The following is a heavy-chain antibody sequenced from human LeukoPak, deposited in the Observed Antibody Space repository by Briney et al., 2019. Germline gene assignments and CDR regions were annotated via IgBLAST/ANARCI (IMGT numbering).Heavy chain of an antibody. CDR3: ATHIVVVTAIPYAFDI. CDR1: GYSFTSYW. V-gene: IGHV5-51*01. Sequence: GESLKISCKGSGYSFTSYWIGWVRQMPGKGLEWMGIIYPGDSDTRYSPSFQGQVTISADKSISTAYLQWSSLKASDTAMHYCATHIVVVTAIPYAFDIWGQGTMVTVSS. J-gene: IGHJ3*02. D-gene: IGHD2-21*02. CDR2: IYPGDSDT.